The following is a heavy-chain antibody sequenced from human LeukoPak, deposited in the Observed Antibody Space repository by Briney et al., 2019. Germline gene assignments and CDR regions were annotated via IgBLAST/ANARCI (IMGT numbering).Heavy chain of an antibody. CDR2: INHSGST. D-gene: IGHD1-26*01. J-gene: IGHJ4*02. Sequence: SETLSLTCAVYGGSFSGYYWSWIRQPPGKRLEWIGEINHSGSTNYNPSLKSRVTISVDTSKKQFSLKLGSVTAADTAMYYCARDLVGEWELPPILDYWGQGTLVTVSS. V-gene: IGHV4-34*01. CDR3: ARDLVGEWELPPILDY. CDR1: GGSFSGYY.